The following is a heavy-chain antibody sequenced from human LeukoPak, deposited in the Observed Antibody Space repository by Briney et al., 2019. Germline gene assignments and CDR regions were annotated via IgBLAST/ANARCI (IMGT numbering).Heavy chain of an antibody. CDR3: ARPYSNIAVAGTGYYYYMDV. CDR2: IIPIFGTA. J-gene: IGHJ6*03. CDR1: GGTFSSYA. V-gene: IGHV1-69*13. Sequence: SVKVSCKASGGTFSSYAVSWVRQAPGQGLEWMGGIIPIFGTANYAQKFQGRVTITADESTSTAYMELSSLRSEDTAVYYCARPYSNIAVAGTGYYYYMDVWGKGTTVTVSS. D-gene: IGHD6-19*01.